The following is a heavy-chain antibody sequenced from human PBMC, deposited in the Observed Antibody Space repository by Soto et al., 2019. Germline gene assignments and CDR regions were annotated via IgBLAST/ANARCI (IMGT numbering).Heavy chain of an antibody. V-gene: IGHV4-34*01. D-gene: IGHD4-4*01. CDR3: ARVDDYSNSV. CDR1: GGSFSGYY. J-gene: IGHJ4*02. CDR2: INHSGST. Sequence: SETLSLTCAVYGGSFSGYYWSWIRQPPGKGLEWIGEINHSGSTNYNPSLKSRVTISVDTSKNQFSLKLSSVTAADTAVYYCARVDDYSNSVWGQGTLVTVSS.